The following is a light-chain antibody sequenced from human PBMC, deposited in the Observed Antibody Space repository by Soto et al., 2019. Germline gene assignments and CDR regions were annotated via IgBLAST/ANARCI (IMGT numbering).Light chain of an antibody. J-gene: IGKJ5*01. Sequence: ILLTESPGTLSLSPGEKDTLACRASHSVSRSYLAWYQQKPGQATRLLIYAASSRATGITDRFSGSESGTDFTLTISRLEPEHFAVYYFQQYGYSPPITFGQGTR. CDR1: HSVSRSY. V-gene: IGKV3-20*01. CDR3: QQYGYSPPIT. CDR2: AAS.